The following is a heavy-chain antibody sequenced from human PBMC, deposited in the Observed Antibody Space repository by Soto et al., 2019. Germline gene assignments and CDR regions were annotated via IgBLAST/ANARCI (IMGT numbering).Heavy chain of an antibody. CDR1: GGTFSSYA. CDR2: IIPIFGTA. V-gene: IGHV1-69*01. D-gene: IGHD5-12*01. CDR3: ARAHESRVVATILDY. J-gene: IGHJ4*02. Sequence: QVQLVQSGAAVKKPGSSVKVSCKASGGTFSSYAISWVRQAPGQGLEWMGGIIPIFGTANYAQKYQGSVTITADESKSTAYMELSRLRSEDTAVYYCARAHESRVVATILDYWGQGTLVTVSS.